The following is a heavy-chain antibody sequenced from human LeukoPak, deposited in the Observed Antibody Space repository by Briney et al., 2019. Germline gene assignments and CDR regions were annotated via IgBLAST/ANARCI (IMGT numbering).Heavy chain of an antibody. CDR3: VSGGSYHFH. CDR1: GFTFSNYW. Sequence: GGSLRLSCVASGFTFSNYWMSWVRQAPGKGLEWVANIKEDGSERYYEDSVKGRFTISRDNAKNSLYLQMNSLRAEDTSVYYCVSGGSYHFHWGQGTLVTVSS. D-gene: IGHD3-16*02. J-gene: IGHJ4*02. CDR2: IKEDGSER. V-gene: IGHV3-7*01.